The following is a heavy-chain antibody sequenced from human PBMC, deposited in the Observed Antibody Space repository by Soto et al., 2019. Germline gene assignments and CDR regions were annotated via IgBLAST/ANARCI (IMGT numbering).Heavy chain of an antibody. V-gene: IGHV1-69*06. CDR3: AGTYYYDSSGYYHY. D-gene: IGHD3-22*01. CDR1: GGTFSSYA. CDR2: IIPIFGTA. J-gene: IGHJ4*02. Sequence: GALVKVSCKASGGTFSSYAISWVRQAPGQGLEWMGGIIPIFGTANYAQKFQGRVTITADKSTSTAYMELSSLRSEDTAVYYCAGTYYYDSSGYYHYWGQGTLVTVSS.